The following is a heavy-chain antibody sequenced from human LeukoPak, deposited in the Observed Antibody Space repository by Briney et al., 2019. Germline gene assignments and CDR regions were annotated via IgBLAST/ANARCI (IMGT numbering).Heavy chain of an antibody. D-gene: IGHD3-10*01. CDR3: ASVRGVNPYYFDY. J-gene: IGHJ4*02. Sequence: ASETLSLTCAVYGGSFSGYYWSWIRQPPGKGLEWIGEINHSGSTNYNPSLKGRVTISVDTSKNQFSLKLSSVTAADTAVYYCASVRGVNPYYFDYWGQGTLVTVSS. CDR1: GGSFSGYY. V-gene: IGHV4-34*01. CDR2: INHSGST.